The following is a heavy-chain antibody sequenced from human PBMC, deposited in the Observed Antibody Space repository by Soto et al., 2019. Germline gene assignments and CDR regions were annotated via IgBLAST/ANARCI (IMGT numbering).Heavy chain of an antibody. CDR2: FFYTGGT. V-gene: IGHV4-61*03. CDR3: AGGTDGKKVAY. Sequence: QVQLQESGPGLVRSSETLSLTCTVSGGSVSSEHYYWKWIRQPPGKGLEWIGYFFYTGGTNYNPSLESRLTMSVDMSKNHFSLKLSSVTAADTAVYYCAGGTDGKKVAYWGQGTLVTVSS. J-gene: IGHJ4*02. D-gene: IGHD5-12*01. CDR1: GGSVSSEHYY.